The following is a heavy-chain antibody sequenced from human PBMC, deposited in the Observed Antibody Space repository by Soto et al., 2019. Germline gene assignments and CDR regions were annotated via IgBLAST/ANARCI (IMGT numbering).Heavy chain of an antibody. CDR3: AREYSSSPGNFDY. V-gene: IGHV1-3*01. Sequence: QVQLVQSGAEVKKPGASVKVSCKASGYTFTSYSMHWVRQAPGQMLEWMGWINAGNGNTKYSQKFQGRVTITRDTSASTAYMDLSSLRSEDTAVYYCAREYSSSPGNFDYWGQGTLVTVSS. D-gene: IGHD6-6*01. CDR2: INAGNGNT. CDR1: GYTFTSYS. J-gene: IGHJ4*02.